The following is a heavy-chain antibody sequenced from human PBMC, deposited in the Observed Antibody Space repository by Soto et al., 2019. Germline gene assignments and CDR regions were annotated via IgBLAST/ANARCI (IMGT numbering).Heavy chain of an antibody. D-gene: IGHD3-22*01. CDR2: INPNSGGT. J-gene: IGHJ5*02. CDR1: GYTFTGYY. CDR3: ARPNGFYYDSSGYPHGFDP. V-gene: IGHV1-2*02. Sequence: QVQLVQSGAEVKKPGASVKVSCKASGYTFTGYYMHWVRQAPGQGLEWMGWINPNSGGTNYAQKFQGRVTMTRDTSISTAYMELSRLRSDDTAVYYCARPNGFYYDSSGYPHGFDPWGQGTLVTVSS.